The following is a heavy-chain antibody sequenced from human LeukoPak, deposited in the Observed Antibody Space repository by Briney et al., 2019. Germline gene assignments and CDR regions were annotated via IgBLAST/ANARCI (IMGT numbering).Heavy chain of an antibody. CDR2: VYYTGST. CDR3: ARRNVPGGGNWFDP. J-gene: IGHJ5*02. V-gene: IGHV4-39*02. Sequence: PSETLSLTCTVSGGSITSASSYWGWIRQPPGKGLEWIGAVYYTGSTYYSSSLKSRVTISLDTSKKNFSLRLTSVTAADTAVYYCARRNVPGGGNWFDPWGQGALVIVSS. CDR1: GGSITSASSY. D-gene: IGHD2-8*01.